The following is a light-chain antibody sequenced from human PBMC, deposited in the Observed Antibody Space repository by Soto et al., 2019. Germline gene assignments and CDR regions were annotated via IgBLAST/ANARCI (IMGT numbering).Light chain of an antibody. V-gene: IGKV1-39*01. CDR3: QQSYTTPIT. Sequence: DIQMTQSPSSLSASVGDRVIITFRASQTISSHLNCYQQKPGKAPNLLVYAASSLQSGVPSRFTGSGSGTDFTLTISSLQPEDFATYFCQQSYTTPITFGQGTRPAIK. J-gene: IGKJ5*01. CDR1: QTISSH. CDR2: AAS.